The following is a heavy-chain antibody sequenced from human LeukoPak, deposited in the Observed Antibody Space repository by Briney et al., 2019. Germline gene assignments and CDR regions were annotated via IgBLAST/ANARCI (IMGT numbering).Heavy chain of an antibody. Sequence: GGSLRLSCAASGFTFSSYSMNWVRQAPGKGLEWVSPISSSSSYIYYADSVKGRFTISRDNAKNSLYLQMNSLRAEDTAVYYCARDLRSGYYFDAFDIWGQGTMVTVSS. V-gene: IGHV3-21*01. CDR2: ISSSSSYI. J-gene: IGHJ3*02. D-gene: IGHD3-22*01. CDR1: GFTFSSYS. CDR3: ARDLRSGYYFDAFDI.